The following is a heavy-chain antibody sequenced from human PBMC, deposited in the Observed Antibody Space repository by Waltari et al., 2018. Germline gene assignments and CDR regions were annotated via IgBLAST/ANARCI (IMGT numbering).Heavy chain of an antibody. CDR2: ISGRGGST. CDR3: AKVYSSGWYDKTFWKMYYFDY. J-gene: IGHJ4*02. Sequence: EVQLLESGGGLVQPGGSLRLSCAASGFTFSSYAMSWVRQAPGKGLEWVSAISGRGGSTYYADSVKGRFTISRDNSKNTLYLQMNSLRAEDTAVYYCAKVYSSGWYDKTFWKMYYFDYWGQGTLVTVSS. V-gene: IGHV3-23*01. CDR1: GFTFSSYA. D-gene: IGHD6-19*01.